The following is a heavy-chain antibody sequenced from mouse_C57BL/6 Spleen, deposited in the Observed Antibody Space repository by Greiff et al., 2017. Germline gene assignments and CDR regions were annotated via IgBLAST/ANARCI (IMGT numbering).Heavy chain of an antibody. D-gene: IGHD4-1*02. CDR3: ARSSPTGYFDY. J-gene: IGHJ2*01. CDR2: ISDGGSYT. Sequence: EVQLQESGGGLVKPGGSLKLSCAASGFTFSSYAMSWVRQTPEKRLEWVATISDGGSYTYYPDNVKGRFTISRDNAKNNLYLQMSHLKSEDTAMYYCARSSPTGYFDYWGQGTTLTVSS. CDR1: GFTFSSYA. V-gene: IGHV5-4*01.